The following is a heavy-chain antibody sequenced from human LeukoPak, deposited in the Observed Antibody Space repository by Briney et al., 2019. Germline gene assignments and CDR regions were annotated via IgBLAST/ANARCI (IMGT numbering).Heavy chain of an antibody. CDR2: ISSSGDAI. CDR3: AKDYDSSGWAAFDI. D-gene: IGHD3-22*01. Sequence: PGGSLRLSCAASGFTFSSYEMNWVRQAPGKGLEWVSYISSSGDAIYYADSVEGRFTISRDDAKNSLYLQMNSLRAEDTAVYYCAKDYDSSGWAAFDIWGQGTMVTVST. J-gene: IGHJ3*02. CDR1: GFTFSSYE. V-gene: IGHV3-48*03.